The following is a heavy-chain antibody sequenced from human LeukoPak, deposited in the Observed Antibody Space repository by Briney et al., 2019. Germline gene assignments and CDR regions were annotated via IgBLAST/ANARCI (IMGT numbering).Heavy chain of an antibody. CDR1: GFTFSSYG. V-gene: IGHV3-30*02. D-gene: IGHD5-18*01. J-gene: IGHJ4*02. CDR2: IRYDGSNK. CDR3: AKDHFLYSYGSAYYFDY. Sequence: GGSLRLSCAASGFTFSSYGMHWVRQAPGKGLEGVAFIRYDGSNKYYADSVKGRFTISRDNSKNTLYLQMNSLRAEDTAVYYCAKDHFLYSYGSAYYFDYWGQGTLVTVSS.